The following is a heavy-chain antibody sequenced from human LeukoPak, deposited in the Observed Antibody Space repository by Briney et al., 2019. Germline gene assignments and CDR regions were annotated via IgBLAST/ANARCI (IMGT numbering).Heavy chain of an antibody. V-gene: IGHV5-51*01. Sequence: GESLKISCKGSGYSFTSYWIGWVRQMPGKGLEWMGIIYPGDSDTRYSPSFQGQVTISADTSISPAYLQWSSPKASDTAMYYCARRVGSSWHRYLDYWGQGTLVTVSS. CDR1: GYSFTSYW. CDR3: ARRVGSSWHRYLDY. CDR2: IYPGDSDT. J-gene: IGHJ4*02. D-gene: IGHD6-13*01.